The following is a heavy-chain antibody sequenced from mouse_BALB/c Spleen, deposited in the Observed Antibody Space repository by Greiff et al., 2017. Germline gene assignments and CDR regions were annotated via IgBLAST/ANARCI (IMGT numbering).Heavy chain of an antibody. J-gene: IGHJ3*01. Sequence: EVQLVESGGGLVKPGGSLKLSCAASGFTFSSYAMSWVRQTPEKRLEWVASISSGGSTYYPDSVKGRFTISRDNARNILYLQMSSLRSEDTAMYYCARGDYYGSLAYWGQGTLVTVSA. D-gene: IGHD1-1*01. CDR2: ISSGGST. V-gene: IGHV5-6-5*01. CDR3: ARGDYYGSLAY. CDR1: GFTFSSYA.